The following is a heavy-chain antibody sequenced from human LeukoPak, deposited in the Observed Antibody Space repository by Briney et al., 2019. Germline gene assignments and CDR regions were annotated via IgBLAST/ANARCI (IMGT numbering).Heavy chain of an antibody. V-gene: IGHV4-59*12. Sequence: SETLSLTCTVSGGSISSYYWSWVRQPPGKGLEGIGYIYYSGSTNYNPSLKSRVTISVDTSKNQFSLKLSSVTAADTAVYYCARLSSGRGWFDPRGQGTLVTVSS. CDR1: GGSISSYY. D-gene: IGHD6-19*01. J-gene: IGHJ5*02. CDR2: IYYSGST. CDR3: ARLSSGRGWFDP.